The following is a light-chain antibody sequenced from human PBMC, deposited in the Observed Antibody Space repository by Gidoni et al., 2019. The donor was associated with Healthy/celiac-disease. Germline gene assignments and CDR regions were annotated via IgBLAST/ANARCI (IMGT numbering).Light chain of an antibody. Sequence: DIQMTQSPSSLSASVGDRVTITCQASQDISNYLNWYQQKPGKASKLLIYDASNLETGVPSRFSRSGSGTDFTFTISSLQPEDIATYYCQQYDNLLFTFGPGTKVDIK. CDR2: DAS. CDR1: QDISNY. CDR3: QQYDNLLFT. V-gene: IGKV1-33*01. J-gene: IGKJ3*01.